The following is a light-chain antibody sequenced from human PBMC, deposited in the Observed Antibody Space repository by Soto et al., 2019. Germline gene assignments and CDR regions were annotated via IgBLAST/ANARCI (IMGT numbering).Light chain of an antibody. CDR2: AAY. CDR3: QLFGGSRT. V-gene: IGKV3-20*01. CDR1: QSVGGSY. J-gene: IGKJ1*01. Sequence: EIVLTQSPGTLSLSPGEIATLSCSASQSVGGSYVGWYQQKPGQGPRLLIYAAYRRATGIPDRFSGSGSGTDFTLTISRLEPEDFAVYYCQLFGGSRTFGQGTKVDIK.